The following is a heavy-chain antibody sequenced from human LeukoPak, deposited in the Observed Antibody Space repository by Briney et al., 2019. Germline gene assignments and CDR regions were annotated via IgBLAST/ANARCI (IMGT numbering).Heavy chain of an antibody. V-gene: IGHV3-9*01. D-gene: IGHD2-2*01. Sequence: GRSLRLSCAASGFTFDDYAMHWVRQAPGKGLEWVSGISWNSGNIGYADSVKGRFTISRDNAKNSLYLQMNSLRAEDTAVYYCARSPNIVVVPAAPLDYWGQGTLVTVSS. J-gene: IGHJ4*02. CDR3: ARSPNIVVVPAAPLDY. CDR2: ISWNSGNI. CDR1: GFTFDDYA.